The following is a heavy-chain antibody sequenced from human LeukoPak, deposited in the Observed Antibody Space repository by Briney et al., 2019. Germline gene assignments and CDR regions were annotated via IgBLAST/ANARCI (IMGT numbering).Heavy chain of an antibody. CDR3: ARDYYDSSGPAY. CDR2: IIPIFGTA. CDR1: GGTFSSYA. D-gene: IGHD3-22*01. Sequence: ASVKVSCKASGGTFSSYAISWVRQAPGQGLEWMGRIIPIFGTANYAQKFQGRVTITADKSTSTAYMELSSLRSEDTAVYCCARDYYDSSGPAYWGQGTLVTVSS. V-gene: IGHV1-69*06. J-gene: IGHJ4*02.